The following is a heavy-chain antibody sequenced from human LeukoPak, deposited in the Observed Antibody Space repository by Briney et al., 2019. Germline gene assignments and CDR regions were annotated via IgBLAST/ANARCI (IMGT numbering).Heavy chain of an antibody. Sequence: PGGSLRLSCAASGFTFSSYAMSWVRQAPGKGLEWVSAISGSGGSTYYADSVKGRFTISRDNSKNTLYLQMNSLRAEDTAVYYCVKGSGWFGFFDYWGQGTLVTVSS. CDR1: GFTFSSYA. V-gene: IGHV3-23*01. CDR2: ISGSGGST. D-gene: IGHD6-19*01. CDR3: VKGSGWFGFFDY. J-gene: IGHJ4*02.